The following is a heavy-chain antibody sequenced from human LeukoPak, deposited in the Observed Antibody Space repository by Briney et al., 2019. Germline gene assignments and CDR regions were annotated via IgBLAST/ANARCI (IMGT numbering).Heavy chain of an antibody. CDR3: ARATEPFSWFLLH. J-gene: IGHJ1*01. CDR2: LSNSGST. V-gene: IGHV4-59*01. D-gene: IGHD6-13*01. CDR1: GGSIGSYY. Sequence: SETLSLTCAASGGSIGSYYWSWIRQPPGKGLEWIGHLSNSGSTNYNPSLKSRVTISVDTSKNQFSLKMNCVTAADTAVYYCARATEPFSWFLLHWGQGTLVTVSS.